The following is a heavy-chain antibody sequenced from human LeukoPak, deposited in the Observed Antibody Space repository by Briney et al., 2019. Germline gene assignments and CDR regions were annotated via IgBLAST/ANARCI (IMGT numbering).Heavy chain of an antibody. CDR3: AKGATPYVWGSYLAY. J-gene: IGHJ4*02. Sequence: GGSLRLSCAASGFTFSSYAMSWVRQAPGKGLEWVSAISGSGGSTYYVDSVKGRFTISRDNSKNTLYLQMNSLRAEDTAVYYCAKGATPYVWGSYLAYWGQGTLVTVSS. CDR2: ISGSGGST. D-gene: IGHD3-16*01. V-gene: IGHV3-23*01. CDR1: GFTFSSYA.